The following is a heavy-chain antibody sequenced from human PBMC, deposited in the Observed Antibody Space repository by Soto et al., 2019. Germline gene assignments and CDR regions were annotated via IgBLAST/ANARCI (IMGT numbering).Heavy chain of an antibody. Sequence: GGSLRLSCAASGFTFSDHYMDWVRQAPGKGLEWVGRTRNKANSYTTEYAASVKGRFTISRDDSKNSLYLQMNSLKTEDTAVYYCARTMSYGDYDYWGQGTLVTVSS. J-gene: IGHJ4*02. CDR2: TRNKANSYTT. V-gene: IGHV3-72*01. CDR1: GFTFSDHY. D-gene: IGHD4-17*01. CDR3: ARTMSYGDYDY.